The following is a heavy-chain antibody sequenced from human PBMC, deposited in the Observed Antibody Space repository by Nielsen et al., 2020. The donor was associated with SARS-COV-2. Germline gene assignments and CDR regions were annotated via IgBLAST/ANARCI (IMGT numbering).Heavy chain of an antibody. V-gene: IGHV4-31*03. J-gene: IGHJ3*02. CDR3: ARSTMIVVVIGAFDI. D-gene: IGHD3-22*01. CDR1: GGSISGGGYY. Sequence: TLSLTCTVSGGSISGGGYYWSWIRQHPGKGLEWIWYIYYSGSTYYNPSLKSRVTISVDTTKNQFSLKLSSVTAADTAVYYCARSTMIVVVIGAFDIWGQGTMVTVSS. CDR2: IYYSGST.